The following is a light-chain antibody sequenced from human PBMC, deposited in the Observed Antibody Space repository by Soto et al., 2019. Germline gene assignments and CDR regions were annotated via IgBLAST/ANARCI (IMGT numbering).Light chain of an antibody. CDR2: EVT. J-gene: IGLJ1*01. V-gene: IGLV2-14*01. Sequence: ALTQPASVSGSPGQSITISCTGTSSDVGAYNRVSWYQQRSGKAPKLMVYEVTHRPSGVSNRFSGSKSGNTASLTISGLQAEDEADYYCLSYTISSSYVFGTGTKVTVL. CDR3: LSYTISSSYV. CDR1: SSDVGAYNR.